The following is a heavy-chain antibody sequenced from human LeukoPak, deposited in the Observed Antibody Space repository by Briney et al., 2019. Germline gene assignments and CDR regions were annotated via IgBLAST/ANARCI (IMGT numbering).Heavy chain of an antibody. D-gene: IGHD3-16*02. CDR1: GFTFSSYA. Sequence: PGGSLRLPCAASGFTFSSYAMSWVRQAPGKGLEWVSAISGSGGSTYYADSVKGRYTISRDNSKNTLYLQMNSLRAEDTAVYYCAKAVITDDAFDIWGQGTMVTVSS. J-gene: IGHJ3*02. CDR2: ISGSGGST. CDR3: AKAVITDDAFDI. V-gene: IGHV3-23*01.